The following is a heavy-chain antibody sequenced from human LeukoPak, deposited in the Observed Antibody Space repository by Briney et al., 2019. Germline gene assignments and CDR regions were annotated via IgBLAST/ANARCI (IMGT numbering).Heavy chain of an antibody. Sequence: GGSLRLSCAASGFTFSDYYMSWIRQAPGKGLEWVSSISSSSSDIYYADSVKGRFTISRDNAKNSLYLQMNSLRAEDTAVYYCAKGSSSWYPSPFDYWGQGTLVTVSS. J-gene: IGHJ4*02. D-gene: IGHD6-13*01. CDR1: GFTFSDYY. V-gene: IGHV3-11*06. CDR3: AKGSSSWYPSPFDY. CDR2: ISSSSSDI.